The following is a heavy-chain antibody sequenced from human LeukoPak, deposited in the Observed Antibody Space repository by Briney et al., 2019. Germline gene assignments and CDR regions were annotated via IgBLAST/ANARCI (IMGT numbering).Heavy chain of an antibody. V-gene: IGHV3-48*01. D-gene: IGHD3-3*01. CDR3: ARATRADFWSGSPFDY. CDR1: GFTFSSYS. Sequence: PGGSLRLSCAASGFTFSSYSMDWVRQAPGKGLEWVSYISSSSSTIYYADSVKGRFTISRDNAKNSLYLQMNSLRAEDTAVYYCARATRADFWSGSPFDYWGQGTLVTVSS. CDR2: ISSSSSTI. J-gene: IGHJ4*02.